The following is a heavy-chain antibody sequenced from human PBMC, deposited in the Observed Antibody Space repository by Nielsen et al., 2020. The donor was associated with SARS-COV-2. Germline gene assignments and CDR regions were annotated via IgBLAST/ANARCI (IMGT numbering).Heavy chain of an antibody. Sequence: SETLSLTCTVSGGSISSYYWSWIRQPPGKGLEWIGHIYYSGSTDYNPSLKSRVTISVDTSKNLFSLTLYSVTAADTAVYYCARRNKGPFDYWGQGTPVTVSS. V-gene: IGHV4-59*08. CDR1: GGSISSYY. CDR2: IYYSGST. CDR3: ARRNKGPFDY. J-gene: IGHJ4*02.